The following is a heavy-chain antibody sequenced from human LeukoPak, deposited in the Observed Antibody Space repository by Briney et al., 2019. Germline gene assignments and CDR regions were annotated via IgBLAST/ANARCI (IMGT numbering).Heavy chain of an antibody. CDR1: GFTFSTAF. CDR3: STAFYGAPLA. D-gene: IGHD4-17*01. Sequence: GGSLRLSCTASGFTFSTAFMNWVRQAPGKGLEWVARITSKSYEGTTDYAAPVKGRFTISRDDSKNTLYLQMNSLEIEDAAVYYCSTAFYGAPLAWGQGTLVTVSS. V-gene: IGHV3-15*01. J-gene: IGHJ5*02. CDR2: ITSKSYEGTT.